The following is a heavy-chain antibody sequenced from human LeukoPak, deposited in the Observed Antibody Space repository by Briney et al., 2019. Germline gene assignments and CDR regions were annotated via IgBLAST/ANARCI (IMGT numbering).Heavy chain of an antibody. V-gene: IGHV3-23*01. D-gene: IGHD1-26*01. CDR3: AKKGATTGDFDY. J-gene: IGHJ4*02. CDR2: ISGSGGST. Sequence: GGSLRLSCAASGFIVSSNYMSWVRQAPGKGLEWVSAISGSGGSTYYADSVKGRFTISRDNSKNTLYLQMNSLRAEDTAVYYCAKKGATTGDFDYWGQGTLVTVSS. CDR1: GFIVSSNY.